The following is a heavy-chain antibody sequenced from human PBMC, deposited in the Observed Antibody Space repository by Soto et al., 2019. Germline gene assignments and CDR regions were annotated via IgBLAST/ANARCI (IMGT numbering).Heavy chain of an antibody. CDR1: GGSISSSSYY. J-gene: IGHJ4*02. D-gene: IGHD2-21*02. Sequence: SETLSLTCTVSGGSISSSSYYWGWIRQPPGKGLEWIGSIYYSGSTYYNPSLKSRVTISVDTSKNQFSLKLSSVTAADTAVYYCARVIVVVTAKFDYWGQGTLVTVSS. CDR2: IYYSGST. V-gene: IGHV4-39*01. CDR3: ARVIVVVTAKFDY.